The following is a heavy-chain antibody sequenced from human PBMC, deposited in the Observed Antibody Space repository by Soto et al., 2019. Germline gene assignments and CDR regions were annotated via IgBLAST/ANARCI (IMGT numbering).Heavy chain of an antibody. CDR2: IYYSGST. CDR3: ARHVAYYGSGEYYFDY. Sequence: SETLSLTCTVSGGSISSSSYYWGWIRQPPGKGLEWIGSIYYSGSTYYNPSLKSRVTISVDTSKNQFPLKLSSVTAADTAVYYCARHVAYYGSGEYYFDYWGQGTLVTVSS. J-gene: IGHJ4*02. CDR1: GGSISSSSYY. V-gene: IGHV4-39*01. D-gene: IGHD3-10*01.